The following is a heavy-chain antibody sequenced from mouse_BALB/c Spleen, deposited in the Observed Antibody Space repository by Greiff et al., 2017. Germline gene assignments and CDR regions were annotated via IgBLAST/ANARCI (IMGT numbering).Heavy chain of an antibody. CDR1: GYTFTSYT. V-gene: IGHV1-4*02. Sequence: QVQLKQSAAELARPGASVKMSCKASGYTFTSYTMHWVKQRPGQGLEWIGYINPSSGYTEYNQKFKDKTTLTADKSSSTAYMQLSSLTSEDSAVYYCARLNGGYFDYWGQGTTLTVSS. CDR2: INPSSGYT. CDR3: ARLNGGYFDY. J-gene: IGHJ2*01.